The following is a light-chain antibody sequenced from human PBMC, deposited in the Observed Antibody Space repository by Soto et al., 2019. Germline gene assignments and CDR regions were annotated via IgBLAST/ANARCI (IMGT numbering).Light chain of an antibody. CDR2: EVS. Sequence: QSALTQPPSASGSPVQSVTISCTGTSSDVGGYNYVSWYQQHPGKAPKLMIYEVSKRPSGVPDRFSGSKSGNTASLTVSGLQAEDEAEYYCSSYAGSNNVVFGGGTKVTVL. CDR3: SSYAGSNNVV. J-gene: IGLJ2*01. CDR1: SSDVGGYNY. V-gene: IGLV2-8*01.